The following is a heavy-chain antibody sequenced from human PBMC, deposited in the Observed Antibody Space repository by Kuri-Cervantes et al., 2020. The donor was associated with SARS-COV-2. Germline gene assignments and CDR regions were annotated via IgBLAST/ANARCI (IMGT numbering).Heavy chain of an antibody. J-gene: IGHJ3*02. Sequence: GESLKISCAASGFTFSSYAMSWVRQAPGKGLEWVSAISGSGGSTYYADSVKGRFTISRDNSKNTLYLQMNSLRAEDTAVYYCARENFWSGSDAFDIWGQGTMVTVSS. CDR1: GFTFSSYA. D-gene: IGHD3-3*01. CDR2: ISGSGGST. CDR3: ARENFWSGSDAFDI. V-gene: IGHV3-23*01.